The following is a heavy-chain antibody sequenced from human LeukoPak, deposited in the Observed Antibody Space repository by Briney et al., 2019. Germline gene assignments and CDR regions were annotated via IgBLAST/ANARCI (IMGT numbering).Heavy chain of an antibody. CDR1: GGSISSYY. D-gene: IGHD3-22*01. CDR2: IYYSGST. J-gene: IGHJ4*02. Sequence: SETLSLTCTVSGGSISSYYWSWIRQPPGKGLEWIGYIYYSGSTNYNPSLKSRVTISVDTSKNQFSLKLSSVTAADTAVYYCARRGVYYDSSGYHYYFDYWGQGTLVTVSS. V-gene: IGHV4-59*12. CDR3: ARRGVYYDSSGYHYYFDY.